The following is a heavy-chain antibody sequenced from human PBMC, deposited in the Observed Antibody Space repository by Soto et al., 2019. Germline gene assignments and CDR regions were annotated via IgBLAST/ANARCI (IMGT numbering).Heavy chain of an antibody. V-gene: IGHV4-4*02. CDR2: IYHSGST. CDR3: ARAGNNWNYGGKWFDP. CDR1: GGSISSSNW. D-gene: IGHD1-7*01. J-gene: IGHJ5*02. Sequence: SETLSLTCAVSGGSISSSNWWSWVRQPPGKGLEWIGEIYHSGSTNYNPSLKSRVTISVDKSKNQFSLKLSSVTAADTAVYYCARAGNNWNYGGKWFDPWGQGTLVTVS.